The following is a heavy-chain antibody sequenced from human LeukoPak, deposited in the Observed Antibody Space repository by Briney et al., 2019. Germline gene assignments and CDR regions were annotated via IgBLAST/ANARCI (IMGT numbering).Heavy chain of an antibody. V-gene: IGHV3-33*01. Sequence: PGGSLRLSCAASGFTFSSYGMHWVRQAPGKGLEWVAVIWYDGSNKYYADSVKGQFTISRDNSKNTLYLQMNSLRAEDTAVYYCARGAASSNWFDPWGQGTLVTVSS. D-gene: IGHD5-18*01. CDR2: IWYDGSNK. J-gene: IGHJ5*02. CDR3: ARGAASSNWFDP. CDR1: GFTFSSYG.